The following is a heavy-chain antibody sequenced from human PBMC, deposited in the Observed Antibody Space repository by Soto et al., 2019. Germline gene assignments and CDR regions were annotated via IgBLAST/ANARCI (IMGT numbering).Heavy chain of an antibody. CDR3: ARDHCSSTSCSDYYYYGMDV. CDR1: GFTFSSYS. V-gene: IGHV3-21*01. D-gene: IGHD2-2*01. J-gene: IGHJ6*02. CDR2: ISSSSSYI. Sequence: GSLRLSCAASGFTFSSYSMNWVRQAPGKGLEWVSSISSSSSYIYYADSVKGRFTISRDNAKNSLYLQMNSLRAEDTAVYYCARDHCSSTSCSDYYYYGMDVWGQGTTVTVSS.